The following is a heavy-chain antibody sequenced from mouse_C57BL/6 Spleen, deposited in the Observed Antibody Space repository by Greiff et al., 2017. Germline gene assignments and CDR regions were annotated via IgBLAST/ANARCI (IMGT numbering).Heavy chain of an antibody. CDR3: TGGITTVVATNY. CDR2: IRLKSDNYAT. V-gene: IGHV6-3*01. J-gene: IGHJ2*01. Sequence: EVKLPESGGGLVQPGGSMKLSCVASGFTFSNYWMNWVRQSPEKGLEWVAQIRLKSDNYATHYAESVKGRFTTSRDDAKSSVYLQMNHLRAEDTGIYYCTGGITTVVATNYWGQGTTLTVSS. CDR1: GFTFSNYW. D-gene: IGHD1-1*01.